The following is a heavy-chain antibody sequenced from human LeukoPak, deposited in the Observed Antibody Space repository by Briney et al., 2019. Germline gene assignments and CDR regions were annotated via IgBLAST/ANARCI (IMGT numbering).Heavy chain of an antibody. CDR2: ISGSGNTT. CDR1: GFTFSNYA. D-gene: IGHD6-13*01. J-gene: IGHJ4*02. V-gene: IGHV3-23*01. CDR3: AKLSAGSSRWVDY. Sequence: PGGSLRLSCAASGFTFSNYAMSWVRQAPGKGLEWVSGISGSGNTTYYADSVKGRFTISRDNSKNTLYLQMISLRAEDTAVYYCAKLSAGSSRWVDYWGQGSLVTVSS.